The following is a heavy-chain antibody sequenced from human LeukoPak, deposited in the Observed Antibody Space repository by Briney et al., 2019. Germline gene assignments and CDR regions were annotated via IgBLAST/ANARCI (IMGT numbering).Heavy chain of an antibody. V-gene: IGHV3-7*05. J-gene: IGHJ4*02. Sequence: GGSLRLSCAASGLTFRSYRMSCAPHARGKRLECVAKIKEDGSATYSLATVKARFTMSRENAKNSLYLQMNTLRAEDRAVYYCARVGSGWSRGYFDYGGQRSLATV. CDR2: IKEDGSAT. CDR3: ARVGSGWSRGYFDY. CDR1: GLTFRSYR. D-gene: IGHD6-19*01.